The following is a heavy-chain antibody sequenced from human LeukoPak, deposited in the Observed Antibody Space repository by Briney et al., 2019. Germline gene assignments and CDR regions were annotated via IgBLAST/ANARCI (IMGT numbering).Heavy chain of an antibody. V-gene: IGHV4-39*07. CDR2: IYYSGST. CDR1: GGSISSSSYY. CDR3: ARDAPNWFDP. Sequence: TSETLSLTCTVSGGSISSSSYYWGWIRQPPGKGLEWIGSIYYSGSTYYNPSLKSRVTISVDTSKNQFSLKLSSVTAADTAVYYCARDAPNWFDPWGQGTLVTVSS. J-gene: IGHJ5*02.